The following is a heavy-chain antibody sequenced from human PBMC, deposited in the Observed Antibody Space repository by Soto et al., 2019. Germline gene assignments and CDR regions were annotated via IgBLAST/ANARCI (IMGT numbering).Heavy chain of an antibody. D-gene: IGHD6-19*01. J-gene: IGHJ5*02. CDR1: GFTFSSYG. Sequence: QVQLVESGGGVVQPGRSLRLSCAASGFTFSSYGMHWVRQAPGKGLEWVAVISYDGSNKYYADSVKGRFTISRDNSKNXXYLQMTSLRAEDTAVYYCAKGPKPYSSGWYNWFDPWGQGTLVTVSS. CDR3: AKGPKPYSSGWYNWFDP. V-gene: IGHV3-30*18. CDR2: ISYDGSNK.